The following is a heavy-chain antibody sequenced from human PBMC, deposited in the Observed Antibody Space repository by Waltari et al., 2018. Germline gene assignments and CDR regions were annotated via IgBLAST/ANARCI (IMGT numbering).Heavy chain of an antibody. D-gene: IGHD3-16*01. CDR3: ATYVGASIGTAAFDV. J-gene: IGHJ3*01. V-gene: IGHV4-39*01. CDR2: ISYTGAT. CDR1: GGSITNNRHY. Sequence: QLHLQESGPGLVKPSETLSLTCSVSGGSITNNRHYWAWIRQPPGKGLEWTATISYTGATYNNPSLKSRVTISGDTSKNQFSLKLNSVTAVDTAVYYCATYVGASIGTAAFDVWGQGTMVTVSS.